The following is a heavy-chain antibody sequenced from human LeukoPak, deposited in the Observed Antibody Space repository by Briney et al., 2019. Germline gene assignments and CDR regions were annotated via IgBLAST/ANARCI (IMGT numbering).Heavy chain of an antibody. CDR3: AKGLSLELLSDFDY. D-gene: IGHD1-7*01. CDR2: MSGSGITT. Sequence: GGSLRLSCAASGFTFINYAMSWVRQAPGKGLEWVSGMSGSGITTYYAESVKGRFTVSRDNSLQMSNLRAEDTAVYYCAKGLSLELLSDFDYWGQGTLVTVSS. CDR1: GFTFINYA. V-gene: IGHV3-23*01. J-gene: IGHJ4*02.